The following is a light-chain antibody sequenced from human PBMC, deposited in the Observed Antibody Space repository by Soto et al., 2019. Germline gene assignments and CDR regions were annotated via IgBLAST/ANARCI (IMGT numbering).Light chain of an antibody. Sequence: QAVVTQPPSASGTPGQRVTISCSGSSSNIGSNYVYWYQQLPGTAPKLLIYRNNQRPSGVPDRFSGSKSGTSASLAISGLRSEDEADYYCAAWDDSLSVFFGGGTQLTVL. V-gene: IGLV1-47*01. CDR2: RNN. CDR3: AAWDDSLSVF. J-gene: IGLJ2*01. CDR1: SSNIGSNY.